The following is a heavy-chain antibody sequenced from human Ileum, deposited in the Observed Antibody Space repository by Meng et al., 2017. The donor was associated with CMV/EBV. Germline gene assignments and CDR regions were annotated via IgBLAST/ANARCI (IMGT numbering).Heavy chain of an antibody. Sequence: SLKISCAASGSTFDDYAMHWVRQAAGKGMEWVSGSSWNSGRIGYVDSVRSRFTISRDNAKNFLYLQMNSLRAEDTALYYCAKDIQGGHYYYYGMDVWGQGTTVTVSS. CDR3: AKDIQGGHYYYYGMDV. J-gene: IGHJ6*02. CDR2: SSWNSGRI. D-gene: IGHD1-26*01. CDR1: GSTFDDYA. V-gene: IGHV3-9*01.